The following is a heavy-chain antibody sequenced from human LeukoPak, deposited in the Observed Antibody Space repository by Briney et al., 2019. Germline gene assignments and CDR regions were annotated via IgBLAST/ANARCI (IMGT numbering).Heavy chain of an antibody. CDR2: MNPNSGNT. D-gene: IGHD5-18*01. V-gene: IGHV1-8*01. CDR3: ASSALWAPNYYYYYGMDV. J-gene: IGHJ6*02. Sequence: ASVKVSCKASGYTFTGYDINWVRQATGQGLEWMGWMNPNSGNTGYAQKFQGGVTMTRNTSISTAYMELSSLRSEDTAVYYCASSALWAPNYYYYYGMDVWGQGTTVTVSS. CDR1: GYTFTGYD.